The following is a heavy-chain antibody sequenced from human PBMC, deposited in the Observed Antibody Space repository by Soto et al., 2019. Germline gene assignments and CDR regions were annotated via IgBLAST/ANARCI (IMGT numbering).Heavy chain of an antibody. V-gene: IGHV3-49*03. D-gene: IGHD4-4*01. CDR1: GFTFGDYA. CDR3: TRERNYEDYYYYMDV. Sequence: GGSLRLSCTASGFTFGDYAMSWFRQAPGKGLEWVGFIRSKAYGGTTEYAASVKGRFTISRDDSKSIAYLQMNSLKTEDTAVYYCTRERNYEDYYYYMDVWGKGTTVTISS. CDR2: IRSKAYGGTT. J-gene: IGHJ6*03.